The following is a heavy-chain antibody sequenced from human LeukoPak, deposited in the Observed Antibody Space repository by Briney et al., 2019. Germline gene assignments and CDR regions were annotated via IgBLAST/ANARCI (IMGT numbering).Heavy chain of an antibody. Sequence: SSETLSLTCAVYGGSFSGYYWSWIRQPPEKGLEWIGEINHSGSTNYNPSLKNRVTISVDTSKNQFSLKLSSVTAADTAVYYCASSTPGGGATFDYWGQGTLVTVSS. J-gene: IGHJ4*02. CDR1: GGSFSGYY. V-gene: IGHV4-34*01. CDR2: INHSGST. CDR3: ASSTPGGGATFDY. D-gene: IGHD1-26*01.